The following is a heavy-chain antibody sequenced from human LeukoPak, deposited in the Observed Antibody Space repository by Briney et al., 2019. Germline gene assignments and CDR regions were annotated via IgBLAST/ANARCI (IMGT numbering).Heavy chain of an antibody. CDR1: GGSISSSSYY. Sequence: PSETLSLTCTVSGGSISSSSYYWGWIRQPPGKGLEWIGSIYYSGSTYYNPSLKSRVTMSVDTSKNQFSLKLSSVTAADTAVYYCARLGRNYYDSSGYYYQYDYFDYWGQGTLVTVSS. CDR2: IYYSGST. CDR3: ARLGRNYYDSSGYYYQYDYFDY. J-gene: IGHJ4*02. V-gene: IGHV4-39*01. D-gene: IGHD3-22*01.